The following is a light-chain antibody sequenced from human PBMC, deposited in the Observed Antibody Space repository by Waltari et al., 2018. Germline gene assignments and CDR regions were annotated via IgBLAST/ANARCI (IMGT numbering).Light chain of an antibody. Sequence: QSALTQPASVSGSPGQSITIPRTGTSSDIGYYNLVSWYQQDPGKAPKVIIYEVNKRPSGVSNRFSGSKSGNTASLTISGLQAEDEADYYCCSYIGDSAWVFGGGTKVTVL. J-gene: IGLJ3*02. V-gene: IGLV2-23*02. CDR1: SSDIGYYNL. CDR2: EVN. CDR3: CSYIGDSAWV.